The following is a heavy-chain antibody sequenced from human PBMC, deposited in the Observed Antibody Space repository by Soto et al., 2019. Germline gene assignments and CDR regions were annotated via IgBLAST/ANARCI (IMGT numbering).Heavy chain of an antibody. Sequence: GGSLRLSCAASGFTFSSYAMSWVRQAPGRGLEWVSGLTGDGVSTYYADSVKGRFTISRDNSKNTLYLQVNSLRAEDSAVYYCAKEVKFPHDRGYFDYWGQGTLVTVSS. V-gene: IGHV3-23*01. D-gene: IGHD3-9*01. J-gene: IGHJ4*02. CDR1: GFTFSSYA. CDR2: LTGDGVST. CDR3: AKEVKFPHDRGYFDY.